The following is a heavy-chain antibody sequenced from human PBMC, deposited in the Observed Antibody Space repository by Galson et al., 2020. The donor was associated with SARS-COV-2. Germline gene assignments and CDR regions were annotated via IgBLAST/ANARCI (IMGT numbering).Heavy chain of an antibody. D-gene: IGHD1-26*01. Sequence: GGSLRLSCAASGFTFSSYAMHWVRQAPGKGLEWVAVISYDGSNKYYADSVKGRFTISRDNSKNTLYLQMNSLRAEDTAVYYGARARGGGYFGGMDVWGQGTTVTVSS. CDR1: GFTFSSYA. CDR3: ARARGGGYFGGMDV. CDR2: ISYDGSNK. V-gene: IGHV3-30*04. J-gene: IGHJ6*02.